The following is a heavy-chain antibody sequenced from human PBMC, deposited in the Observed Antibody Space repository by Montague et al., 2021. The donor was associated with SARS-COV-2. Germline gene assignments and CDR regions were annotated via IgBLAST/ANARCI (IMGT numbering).Heavy chain of an antibody. CDR1: GFTFSSYS. D-gene: IGHD6-13*01. J-gene: IGHJ4*02. Sequence: SLRLSCAASGFTFSSYSMNWVRQAPGKGLEWVSSISSSSSYIYYADSVKGRFTISRDNAKNSLYLQMNSLRAEDTAVYYCARDDDPGTAPFDYWGQGTLVTVSS. V-gene: IGHV3-21*01. CDR2: ISSSSSYI. CDR3: ARDDDPGTAPFDY.